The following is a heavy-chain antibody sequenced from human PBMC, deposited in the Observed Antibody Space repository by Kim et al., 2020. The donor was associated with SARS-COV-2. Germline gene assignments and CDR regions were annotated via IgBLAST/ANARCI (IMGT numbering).Heavy chain of an antibody. CDR1: GFSFSDSY. Sequence: GGSLRLSCAASGFSFSDSYMNWVRQAPGKGLEWVSVIFDGDNTYYSDAVKGRFTISRDNYKNTVYLQMNSLRADDTAVYYCSRDWNADKYFDTWGQGTLVTVSS. V-gene: IGHV3-66*01. D-gene: IGHD1-1*01. J-gene: IGHJ4*02. CDR3: SRDWNADKYFDT. CDR2: IFDGDNT.